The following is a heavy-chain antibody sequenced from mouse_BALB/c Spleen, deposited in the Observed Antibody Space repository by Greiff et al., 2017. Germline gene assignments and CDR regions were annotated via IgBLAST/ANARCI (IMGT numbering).Heavy chain of an antibody. J-gene: IGHJ4*01. CDR2: IDPENGDT. V-gene: IGHV14-4*02. Sequence: DVQLVESGAELVRSGASVKLSCTASGFNIKDYYMHWVKQRPEQGLEWIGWIDPENGDTEYATKFQGKATMTADTSSNTAYLQLSSLTSEDTAVYYCNAKGYYRYDGAMDYWGQGTSVTVSS. CDR3: NAKGYYRYDGAMDY. CDR1: GFNIKDYY. D-gene: IGHD2-14*01.